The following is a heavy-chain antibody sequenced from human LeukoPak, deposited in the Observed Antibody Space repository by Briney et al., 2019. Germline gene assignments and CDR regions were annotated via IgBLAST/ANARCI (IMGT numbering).Heavy chain of an antibody. CDR3: AKGVGFRSGPDY. CDR2: ITGDGGDT. V-gene: IGHV3-23*01. J-gene: IGHJ4*02. CDR1: GLTFSSYG. Sequence: GGSLRLSCAASGLTFSSYGMTWVRQAPGKGLDWVSGITGDGGDTYYADSVKGRFTISRDSSKSTLYLQINSLRAADTAVYYCAKGVGFRSGPDYWGQGILVTVSS. D-gene: IGHD3-3*01.